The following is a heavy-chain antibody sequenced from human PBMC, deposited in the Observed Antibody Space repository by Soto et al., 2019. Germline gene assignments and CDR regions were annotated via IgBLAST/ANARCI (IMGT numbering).Heavy chain of an antibody. CDR2: INAGNGNT. Sequence: GASVKVSCKASGYTFTSYAMHWVRQAPGQRLEWMGWINAGNGNTKYSQKFQGRVTITRDTSASTAYMELSSLRSEDTAVYYRARHVLYSNRLFYYYYYMDVWGKGTTVTVSS. CDR3: ARHVLYSNRLFYYYYYMDV. D-gene: IGHD4-4*01. J-gene: IGHJ6*03. CDR1: GYTFTSYA. V-gene: IGHV1-3*01.